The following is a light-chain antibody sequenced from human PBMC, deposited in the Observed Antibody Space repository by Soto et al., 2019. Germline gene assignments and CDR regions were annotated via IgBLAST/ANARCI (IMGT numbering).Light chain of an antibody. Sequence: EIVMTQSPATLSVSPGERATLSCRASQSVSSNLAWYQQKPGQAPRLLTYDASTRATGIPARFSGSGSGTEYTLPISSLQSEDSAVYYCQQCSWHPFTVTFGGGTKVEIK. V-gene: IGKV3-15*01. CDR2: DAS. CDR1: QSVSSN. J-gene: IGKJ4*01. CDR3: QQCSWHPFTVT.